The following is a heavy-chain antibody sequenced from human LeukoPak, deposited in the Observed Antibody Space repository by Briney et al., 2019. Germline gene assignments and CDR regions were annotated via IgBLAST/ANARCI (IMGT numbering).Heavy chain of an antibody. Sequence: HPGGSLRLSCAASGFTFSNYWMHWVRQAPGKGLVWVSRINSDGVNTSYADSVKGRFTISRDNAKNSLYLQMNSLRAEDTAVYYCARVEEAAAFNPWGQGTLVTVSS. CDR1: GFTFSNYW. V-gene: IGHV3-74*01. J-gene: IGHJ4*02. CDR2: INSDGVNT. D-gene: IGHD6-13*01. CDR3: ARVEEAAAFNP.